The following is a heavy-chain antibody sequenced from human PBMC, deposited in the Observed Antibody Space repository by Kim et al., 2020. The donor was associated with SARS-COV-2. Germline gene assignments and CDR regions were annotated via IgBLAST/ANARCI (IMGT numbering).Heavy chain of an antibody. CDR3: ARVDSSRRYFDI. D-gene: IGHD3-22*01. CDR2: LYGSETT. CDR1: GVSTRGYY. J-gene: IGHJ2*01. V-gene: IGHV4-59*13. Sequence: SETLSLTCTVSGVSTRGYYWSWIRQSPGKGLEWIAYLYGSETTNYNPSLKSRVTISLDTSKNQFSLTLNSVSPADTAVYYCARVDSSRRYFDIWGRGTLV.